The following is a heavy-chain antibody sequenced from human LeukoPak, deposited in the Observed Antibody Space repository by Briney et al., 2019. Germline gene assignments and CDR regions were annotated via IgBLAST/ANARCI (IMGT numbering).Heavy chain of an antibody. Sequence: SQTLSLTCTVSGGSISSGGYYWSWIRQHPGKGLEWIGYIYYSGSTYYNPSLKSRVTISVDTSKNQFSLKLSSVTAADTAVYYCARDSVASTDYGMDVWGQGTTVTVSS. D-gene: IGHD5-12*01. CDR3: ARDSVASTDYGMDV. V-gene: IGHV4-31*03. CDR1: GGSISSGGYY. CDR2: IYYSGST. J-gene: IGHJ6*02.